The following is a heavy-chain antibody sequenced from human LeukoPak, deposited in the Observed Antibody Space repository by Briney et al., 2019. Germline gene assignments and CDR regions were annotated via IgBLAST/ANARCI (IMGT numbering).Heavy chain of an antibody. V-gene: IGHV3-48*02. Sequence: GGSLRLSCAASGFTFSSYSINWVRQAPGKGLEWVSYISSSSTISYADSVKGRFTISRDNANNSLYLQMNSLRDEDTAVYYCARGGTFASLAYWGQGNLVTVSS. CDR3: ARGGTFASLAY. D-gene: IGHD2-15*01. CDR2: ISSSSTI. CDR1: GFTFSSYS. J-gene: IGHJ4*02.